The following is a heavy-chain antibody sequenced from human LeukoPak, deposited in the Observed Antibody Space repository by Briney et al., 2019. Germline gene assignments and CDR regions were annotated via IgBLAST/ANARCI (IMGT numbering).Heavy chain of an antibody. V-gene: IGHV3-53*01. Sequence: GGSLRLSCAASGFTVSDNYMSWVRQAPGKGLEWVSVMYSRGGTYYANSVKGRFTFSRDISKNTLYLQMNGLRNEDTAMYYCARDAPQVPAAGVLASWGQGNPGHRLL. CDR2: MYSRGGT. CDR3: ARDAPQVPAAGVLAS. D-gene: IGHD6-13*01. CDR1: GFTVSDNY. J-gene: IGHJ5*02.